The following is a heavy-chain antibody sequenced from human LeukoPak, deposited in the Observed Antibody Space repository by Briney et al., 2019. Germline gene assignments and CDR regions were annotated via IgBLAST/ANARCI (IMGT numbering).Heavy chain of an antibody. CDR3: TLDTWLPHGNYYYYYMDV. CDR1: GFTFSGSA. D-gene: IGHD6-19*01. J-gene: IGHJ6*03. CDR2: IRSKANSYAT. Sequence: PGGSLRLSCAASGFTFSGSAMHWVRQASGKGLEWVGRIRSKANSYATAYAASVKGRFTISRDDSKNTAYLQMNSLKTEDTAVYYCTLDTWLPHGNYYYYYMDVWGKGTTVTVSS. V-gene: IGHV3-73*01.